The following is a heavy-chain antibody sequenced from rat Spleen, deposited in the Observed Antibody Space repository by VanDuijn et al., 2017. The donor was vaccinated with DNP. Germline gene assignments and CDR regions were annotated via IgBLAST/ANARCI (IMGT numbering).Heavy chain of an antibody. CDR2: ITTGGEIT. D-gene: IGHD1-11*01. J-gene: IGHJ4*01. CDR1: GFTFNKDW. V-gene: IGHV5-31*01. CDR3: ATFEGRDA. Sequence: EVQLVESGGDPVQPGRSLTLSCVVSGFTFNKDWMTWVRQVPGKGLEWIASITTGGEITYYPDSVKGRFTISRDHATNTLYLRLNSLRSEDTAIYYCATFEGRDAWGQGTSVTVSS.